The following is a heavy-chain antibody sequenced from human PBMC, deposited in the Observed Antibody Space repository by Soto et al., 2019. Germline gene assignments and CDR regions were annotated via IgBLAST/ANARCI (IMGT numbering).Heavy chain of an antibody. J-gene: IGHJ1*01. CDR1: GFTFSSYA. CDR2: TSYDGGNK. V-gene: IGHV3-30-3*01. D-gene: IGHD4-17*01. CDR3: ARDFGDYVGYFQH. Sequence: QVQLVESGGGVVQPGKSLRLSCEASGFTFSSYAMHWVRQAPVKGLEWVALTSYDGGNKYYADSVKGRFTISRDNSKSTLYLQMNSLRPEDTAVYYCARDFGDYVGYFQHWGQGTLVTVSS.